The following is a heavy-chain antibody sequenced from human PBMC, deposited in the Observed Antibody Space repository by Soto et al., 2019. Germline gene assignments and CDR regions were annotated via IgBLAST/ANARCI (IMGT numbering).Heavy chain of an antibody. CDR3: ANLPRYHPPYP. J-gene: IGHJ5*02. CDR2: ISTSGSDT. D-gene: IGHD2-2*01. V-gene: IGHV3-23*01. CDR1: GFTFSNYA. Sequence: EVQLLDSGGGLVQPGGSLRLSCAASGFTFSNYAMSWVRQAPGKGLEWVSTISTSGSDTYYADSVKGRFTLSRDKSKNPLYLQMNSLRAEDTAIYFCANLPRYHPPYPWGQGNLVTVSS.